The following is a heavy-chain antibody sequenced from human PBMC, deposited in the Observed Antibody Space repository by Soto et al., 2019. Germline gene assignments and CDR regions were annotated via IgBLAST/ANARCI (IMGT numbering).Heavy chain of an antibody. V-gene: IGHV3-30-3*01. CDR2: ISYDGSNK. Sequence: PGGSLRLSCAASGFTFSSYAMHWVRQAPGKGLEWVAVISYDGSNKYYADSVKGRFTISRDNAKNSLYLQMNSLRAEDTAVYYCARAWIQLWDYYYYGMDVWGQGTTVTVSS. CDR1: GFTFSSYA. J-gene: IGHJ6*02. CDR3: ARAWIQLWDYYYYGMDV. D-gene: IGHD5-18*01.